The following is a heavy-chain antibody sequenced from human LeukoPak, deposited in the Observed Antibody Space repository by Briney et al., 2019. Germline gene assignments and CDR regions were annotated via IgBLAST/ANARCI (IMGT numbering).Heavy chain of an antibody. D-gene: IGHD6-13*01. Sequence: GRSLRPSCAASGFTFSSYAMHWVRQAPGKGLEWVAVISYDGSNKYYADSVKGRFTISRDNSKNTLYLQMNSLRAEDTAVYYCARDSSRYSSSWCLSYWGQGTLVTVSS. CDR2: ISYDGSNK. CDR1: GFTFSSYA. CDR3: ARDSSRYSSSWCLSY. J-gene: IGHJ4*02. V-gene: IGHV3-30*04.